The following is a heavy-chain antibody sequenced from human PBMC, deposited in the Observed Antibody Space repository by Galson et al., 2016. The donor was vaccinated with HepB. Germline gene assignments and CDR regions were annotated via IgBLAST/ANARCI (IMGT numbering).Heavy chain of an antibody. J-gene: IGHJ6*02. V-gene: IGHV4-59*01. CDR1: GGSISSYY. CDR2: IYYSGST. CDR3: SRTPSRGGMDV. Sequence: EPLSLTFTVSGGSISSYYWSWIRQPPGKGLEWIGYIYYSGSTNYNPPLKSRVTISVDTSKNQFSLKLTSVTTADTAVYYCSRTPSRGGMDVWGQGTTVTVSS. D-gene: IGHD3-10*01.